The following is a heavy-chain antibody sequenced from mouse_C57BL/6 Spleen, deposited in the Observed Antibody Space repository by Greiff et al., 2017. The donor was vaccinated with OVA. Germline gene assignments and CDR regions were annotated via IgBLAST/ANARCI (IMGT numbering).Heavy chain of an antibody. CDR1: GYTFPSYW. V-gene: IGHV1-55*01. CDR3: ARSYYGNYGYFDV. Sequence: VQLQQPGAELVKPGASVKMSCKASGYTFPSYWITWVKQRPGQGLEWIGDIYPGSGSTNYNEKFKSKATLTVDTSSSTAYMQLSSLTSEDSAVYYCARSYYGNYGYFDVWGTGTTVTVSS. D-gene: IGHD2-10*01. J-gene: IGHJ1*03. CDR2: IYPGSGST.